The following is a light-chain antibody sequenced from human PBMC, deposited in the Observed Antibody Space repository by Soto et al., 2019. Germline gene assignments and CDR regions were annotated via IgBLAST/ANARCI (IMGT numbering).Light chain of an antibody. J-gene: IGKJ1*01. Sequence: EIVLTQSPATLSVSPGERDTLSCRASQSVGSLLAWYQQKPGQAPRLLIYRASSRATGISGSFSGSGSGTEFTLTITSLQSEDFAVYYCQQYNNWPPWTFGQGTKVDIK. V-gene: IGKV3-15*01. CDR2: RAS. CDR1: QSVGSL. CDR3: QQYNNWPPWT.